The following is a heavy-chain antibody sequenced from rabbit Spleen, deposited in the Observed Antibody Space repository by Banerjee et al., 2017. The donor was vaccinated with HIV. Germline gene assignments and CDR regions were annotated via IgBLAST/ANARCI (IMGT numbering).Heavy chain of an antibody. CDR1: GVSFSNNYY. CDR2: IDSGSSGFT. V-gene: IGHV1S45*01. CDR3: ARDSGSSFSSYGMDL. D-gene: IGHD8-1*01. J-gene: IGHJ6*01. Sequence: QEQLEESGGDLVKPGASLTLTCTASGVSFSNNYYMCWVRQAPGKGLEWIACIDSGSSGFTYFASWAKGRFTISKTSSTTVTLQMTSLTAADTATYFCARDSGSSFSSYGMDLWGQGTLVTVS.